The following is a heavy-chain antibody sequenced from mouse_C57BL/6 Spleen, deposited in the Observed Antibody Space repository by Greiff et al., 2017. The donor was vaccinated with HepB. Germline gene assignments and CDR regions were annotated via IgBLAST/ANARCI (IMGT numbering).Heavy chain of an antibody. CDR2: IWRGGST. CDR1: GFSLTSYG. J-gene: IGHJ4*01. Sequence: QVHVKQSGPGLVQPSQSLSITCTVSGFSLTSYGVHWVRQSPGKGLEWLGVIWRGGSTDYNAAFMSRLSITKDNSKSQVFFKMNSLQADDTAIYYCAKSLYYGSSYDAMDYWGQGTSVTVSS. D-gene: IGHD1-1*01. V-gene: IGHV2-5*01. CDR3: AKSLYYGSSYDAMDY.